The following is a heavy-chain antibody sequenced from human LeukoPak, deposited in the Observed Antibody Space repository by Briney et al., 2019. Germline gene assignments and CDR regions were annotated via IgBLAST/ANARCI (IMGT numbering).Heavy chain of an antibody. CDR1: GFTFSSYT. CDR2: ISGSGGST. V-gene: IGHV3-23*01. Sequence: PGGSLRFSCSASGFTFSSYTRGWVRQAPGKGLEGVSAISGSGGSTYYADSVKGRFTISRDNSKNTLYLQMNSLRAEDTAVYYCAKDLSYGTRGWGQGTLVTVSS. D-gene: IGHD1-14*01. CDR3: AKDLSYGTRG. J-gene: IGHJ4*02.